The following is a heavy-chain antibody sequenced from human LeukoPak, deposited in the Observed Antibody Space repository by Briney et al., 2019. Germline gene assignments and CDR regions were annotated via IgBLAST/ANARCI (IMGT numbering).Heavy chain of an antibody. CDR1: GGSFSGYY. CDR3: ARGRLYDSSGYTLDY. J-gene: IGHJ4*02. CDR2: IYHSGST. D-gene: IGHD3-22*01. Sequence: PSETLSLTCAVYGGSFSGYYWSWIRQPPGKGLEWIGYIYHSGSTYYNPSLKSRVTISVDRSKNQFSLKLSSVTAADTAVYYCARGRLYDSSGYTLDYWGQGTLVTVSS. V-gene: IGHV4-34*01.